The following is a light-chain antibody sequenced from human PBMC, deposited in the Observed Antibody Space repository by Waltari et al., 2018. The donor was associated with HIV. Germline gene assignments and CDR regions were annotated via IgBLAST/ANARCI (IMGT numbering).Light chain of an antibody. CDR1: SSDVGAYHS. CDR2: DVN. Sequence: QSALTQPASVSGSPGQSITISCTGTSSDVGAYHSVPWYRQTPGETPKLIIYDVNKRPTGISSRFSGSKSGNTASLTISGLQAEDEADFYCSSSTTSSVLVFGGGTKLTVL. CDR3: SSSTTSSVLV. J-gene: IGLJ2*01. V-gene: IGLV2-14*03.